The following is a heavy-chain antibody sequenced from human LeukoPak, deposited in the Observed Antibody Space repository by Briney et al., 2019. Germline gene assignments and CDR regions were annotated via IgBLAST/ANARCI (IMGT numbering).Heavy chain of an antibody. D-gene: IGHD3-9*01. CDR3: ARVREYDILTGYYSFDY. J-gene: IGHJ4*02. V-gene: IGHV1-8*01. CDR2: MNPNSGNT. Sequence: ASVKVSCKASGYTFTSYDINWVRQATGQGLEWMGWMNPNSGNTGYAQKFQGRVTMTRNTSISTAYMELSSLRSDDTAVYYCARVREYDILTGYYSFDYWGQGTLVTVSS. CDR1: GYTFTSYD.